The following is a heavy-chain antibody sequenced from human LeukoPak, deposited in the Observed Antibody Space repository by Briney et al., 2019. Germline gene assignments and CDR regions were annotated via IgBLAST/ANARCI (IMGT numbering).Heavy chain of an antibody. J-gene: IGHJ3*02. D-gene: IGHD4-11*01. CDR2: ISTTGSSI. CDR3: ARGDDYRAAFDI. CDR1: GFTFSSYE. Sequence: GGSLRLSCAASGFTFSSYEMNWVRQAPGKGLEWVSYISTTGSSIYYADSVKGRFTISRDNVKNSPYLQMNSLRAEDTAVYYCARGDDYRAAFDIWGQGTMVTVSS. V-gene: IGHV3-48*03.